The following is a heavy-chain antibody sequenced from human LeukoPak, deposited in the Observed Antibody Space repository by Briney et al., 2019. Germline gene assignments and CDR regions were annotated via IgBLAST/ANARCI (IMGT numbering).Heavy chain of an antibody. D-gene: IGHD2-15*01. CDR1: GFTFSSYA. CDR3: AKVPIVVVVAALGYYFDY. V-gene: IGHV3-23*01. CDR2: ISGSGGST. Sequence: GGSLRLSCAASGFTFSSYAMSWVRQAPGKGLEWVSAISGSGGSTYYADSVKGRFTISRDNSKNTLYLQMNSLRAEDTAVYYCAKVPIVVVVAALGYYFDYWGQGTLVTVSS. J-gene: IGHJ4*02.